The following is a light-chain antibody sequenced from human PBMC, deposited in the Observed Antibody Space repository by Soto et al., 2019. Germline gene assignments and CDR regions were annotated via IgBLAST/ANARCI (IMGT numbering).Light chain of an antibody. CDR2: DNN. V-gene: IGLV1-51*01. CDR3: ATWDHSLTGEV. CDR1: SSNIGNNY. J-gene: IGLJ2*01. Sequence: QSVLTQPPSVSAAPGQKVTIPCSGSSSNIGNNYVSWYQQLPGTAPKLLIYDNNKRPSGIPDRFSGSKSGTSGTLDITGLQTGDEADYYCATWDHSLTGEVFGGGTKLTVL.